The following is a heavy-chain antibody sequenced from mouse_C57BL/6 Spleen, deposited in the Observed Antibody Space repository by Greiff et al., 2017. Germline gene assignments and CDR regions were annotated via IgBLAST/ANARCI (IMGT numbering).Heavy chain of an antibody. CDR1: GYTFTSYG. Sequence: VQLQESGAELARPGASVKLSCKASGYTFTSYGISWVKQRTGKGLEWIGEIYPRSGYTYYNEKVKGKATLTADKSSNKAYMELHILTSEDSAVYFCAPFITTVVGYFDVWGTGTTVTVSS. J-gene: IGHJ1*03. CDR2: IYPRSGYT. CDR3: APFITTVVGYFDV. D-gene: IGHD1-1*01. V-gene: IGHV1-81*01.